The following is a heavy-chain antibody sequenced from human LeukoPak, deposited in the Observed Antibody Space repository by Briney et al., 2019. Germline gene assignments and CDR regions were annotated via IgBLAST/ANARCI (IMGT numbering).Heavy chain of an antibody. CDR2: ISGSGGST. D-gene: IGHD3-22*01. J-gene: IGHJ4*02. CDR3: ARVPTFEYYYDHFDY. V-gene: IGHV3-23*01. CDR1: GFTFSSYA. Sequence: GGSLRLSCAASGFTFSSYAMSWVRQAPGKGLEWVSAISGSGGSTYYADSVKGRFTISRDNSKNTLYLQMNSLRSEDTAVHYCARVPTFEYYYDHFDYWGQGTLVTVSS.